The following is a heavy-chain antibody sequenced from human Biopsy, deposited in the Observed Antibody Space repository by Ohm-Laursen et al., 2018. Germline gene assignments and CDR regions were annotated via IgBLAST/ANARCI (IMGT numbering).Heavy chain of an antibody. Sequence: ASVKVSCNVSGYSLTELSMHWVRQAPGRGLEWMGGFAPENGRIVYSQKFQGRVTMTEDTSTSTAYMEVWRLRSDDTAIYYCAADINVWNVNYWGQGTQVTVSS. D-gene: IGHD1-1*01. CDR3: AADINVWNVNY. CDR2: FAPENGRI. J-gene: IGHJ4*02. V-gene: IGHV1-24*01. CDR1: GYSLTELS.